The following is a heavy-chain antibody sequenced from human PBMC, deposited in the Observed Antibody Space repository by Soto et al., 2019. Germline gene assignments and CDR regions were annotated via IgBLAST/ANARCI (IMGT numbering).Heavy chain of an antibody. J-gene: IGHJ2*01. V-gene: IGHV3-13*05. CDR3: ARVGAGYSYGLDWYFDL. Sequence: GGSLRLSCAASGFIFSSYDMHWVRQATGKGLEWVSAIGTAGDPYYPGSVKGRFTISRENAKNSLHLQMNSLRAGDTAVYYCARVGAGYSYGLDWYFDLWGRGTLVTVSS. CDR2: IGTAGDP. D-gene: IGHD5-18*01. CDR1: GFIFSSYD.